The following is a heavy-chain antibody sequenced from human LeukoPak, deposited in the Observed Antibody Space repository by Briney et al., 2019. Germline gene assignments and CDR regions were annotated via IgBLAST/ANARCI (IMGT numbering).Heavy chain of an antibody. CDR1: GFPFSTYA. CDR2: ITGSGGFT. CDR3: ARDRDYDFFDY. J-gene: IGHJ4*02. Sequence: GGSLRLSCAASGFPFSTYAMNWVRQAPGKGLEWVSVITGSGGFTRYADSVKGRFTISRDNSKNTLYLQMNSLRAEDTAVYYCARDRDYDFFDYWGQGTLVTVSS. D-gene: IGHD3-3*01. V-gene: IGHV3-23*01.